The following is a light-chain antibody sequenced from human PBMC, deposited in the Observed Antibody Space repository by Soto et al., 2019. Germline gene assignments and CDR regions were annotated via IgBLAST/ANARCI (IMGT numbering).Light chain of an antibody. J-gene: IGLJ3*02. V-gene: IGLV2-11*01. Sequence: QSALTQPRSVSGSPGQSVTISCTGTSGDVGGYNYVSWYQQRPGEAPELMIYDVTERPSGVPDRFSGSKSDNTASLTISGLQADDEADYYCSSYAGTYTWVFGGGTRLTVL. CDR2: DVT. CDR1: SGDVGGYNY. CDR3: SSYAGTYTWV.